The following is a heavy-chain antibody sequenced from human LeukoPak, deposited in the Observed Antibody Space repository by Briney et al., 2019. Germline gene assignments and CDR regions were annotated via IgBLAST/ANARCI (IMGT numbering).Heavy chain of an antibody. V-gene: IGHV3-21*01. J-gene: IGHJ4*02. D-gene: IGHD6-19*01. Sequence: GGSPRLSCAASGFTFSRYSMNWVRQSPGKGLEWVSSISSSSSSIYYGDAVKGRLTISRDNAKNSLYLQMNSLRADDTAVYYRARDGGSAWFFRYWGQGTLVTVSS. CDR1: GFTFSRYS. CDR3: ARDGGSAWFFRY. CDR2: ISSSSSSI.